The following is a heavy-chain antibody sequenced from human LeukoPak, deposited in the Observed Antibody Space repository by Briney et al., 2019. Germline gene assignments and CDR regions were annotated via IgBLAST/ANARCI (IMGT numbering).Heavy chain of an antibody. J-gene: IGHJ4*02. CDR1: SGSFSGYY. CDR2: INHSGST. D-gene: IGHD3-22*01. V-gene: IGHV4-34*01. Sequence: SETLSLTCAVYSGSFSGYYWSWIRQPPGKGLEWIGEINHSGSTNYNPSLKSRVTISVDTSKNQFSLKLSSVTAADTAVYYCARTTMIAHATNYWGQGTLVTVSS. CDR3: ARTTMIAHATNY.